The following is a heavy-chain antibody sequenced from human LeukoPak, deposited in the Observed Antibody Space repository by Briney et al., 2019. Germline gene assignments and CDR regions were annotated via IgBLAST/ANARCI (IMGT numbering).Heavy chain of an antibody. CDR3: AKVRGTYSSGFYFDS. CDR2: ISWNGGFM. V-gene: IGHV3-9*01. J-gene: IGHJ4*02. Sequence: GGSLRLFCAASGFKFDDYAIHWVRQAPGKGLEWLSIISWNGGFMDYADSVKGRFTISRDNVKNSVYLQMNSLRPEDTAFYYCAKVRGTYSSGFYFDSWGQGTLVTVSS. D-gene: IGHD6-19*01. CDR1: GFKFDDYA.